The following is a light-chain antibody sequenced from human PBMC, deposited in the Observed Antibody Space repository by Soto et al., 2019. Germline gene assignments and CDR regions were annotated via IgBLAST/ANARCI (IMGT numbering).Light chain of an antibody. J-gene: IGKJ5*01. CDR1: QSLTGW. V-gene: IGKV1-5*01. CDR3: QQYKKNPIT. Sequence: DIQMTQSPSTLSASVGDRVIITCRASQSLTGWLAWYQQKPGKAPKVLIYDASSLESGVPSRFNGSGFGTEFTLTISSLQPDDFANYYCQQYKKNPITFGRGTRLDIK. CDR2: DAS.